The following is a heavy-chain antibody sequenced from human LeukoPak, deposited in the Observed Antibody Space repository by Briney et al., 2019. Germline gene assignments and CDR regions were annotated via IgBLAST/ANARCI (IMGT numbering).Heavy chain of an antibody. V-gene: IGHV3-64*01. CDR3: TRDAYNFNDFDY. J-gene: IGHJ4*02. D-gene: IGHD5-24*01. Sequence: GGSLRLSCAASGFTFSSYAMHWVRQAPGKGLEYVSAISSNGGSTYYANSVKGRFTISRDNSKNTLYLQIDSLRAEDTAIYYCTRDAYNFNDFDYWGQGTLVTVSS. CDR1: GFTFSSYA. CDR2: ISSNGGST.